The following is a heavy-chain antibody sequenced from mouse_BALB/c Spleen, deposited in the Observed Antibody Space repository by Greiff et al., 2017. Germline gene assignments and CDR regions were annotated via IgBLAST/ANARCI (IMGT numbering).Heavy chain of an antibody. CDR2: ISDGGSYT. Sequence: EVMLVESGGGLVKPGGSLKLSCAASGFTFSDYYMYWVRQTPEKRLEWVATISDGGSYTYYPDSVKGRFTISRDNAKNNLYLQMSSLKSEDTAMYYCARDYYGSSCEAWFAYWGQGTLVTVSA. CDR1: GFTFSDYY. D-gene: IGHD1-1*01. V-gene: IGHV5-4*02. J-gene: IGHJ3*01. CDR3: ARDYYGSSCEAWFAY.